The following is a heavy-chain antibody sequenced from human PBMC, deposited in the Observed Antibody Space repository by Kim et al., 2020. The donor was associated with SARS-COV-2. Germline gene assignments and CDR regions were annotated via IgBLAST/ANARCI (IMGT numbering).Heavy chain of an antibody. CDR1: GFTFSTYW. Sequence: GGSLRLSCAASGFTFSTYWMNWVRQAPGKGLEWVANIKQDGSEKYYVDSVKGRFTISRDNAKNSLYLQMNSLRAEDTAVYYCARAGWAIAEASGYWGQVTLVTASS. CDR3: ARAGWAIAEASGY. D-gene: IGHD6-13*01. V-gene: IGHV3-7*01. CDR2: IKQDGSEK. J-gene: IGHJ4*02.